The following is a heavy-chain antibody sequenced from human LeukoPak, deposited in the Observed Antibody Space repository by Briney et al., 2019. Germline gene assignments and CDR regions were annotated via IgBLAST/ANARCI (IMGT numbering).Heavy chain of an antibody. CDR1: GFTLTEHA. CDR2: ISCSGGST. D-gene: IGHD3-3*02. J-gene: IGHJ4*02. Sequence: GGSLRLSCAVSGFTLTEHALSWVRQAPGKGLEWVSAISCSGGSTYYADSVKGRFTISRDNSKNTLYLQMNSLRAEDTAVYYCAKDLSPFDYWGQGTLVTVSS. V-gene: IGHV3-23*01. CDR3: AKDLSPFDY.